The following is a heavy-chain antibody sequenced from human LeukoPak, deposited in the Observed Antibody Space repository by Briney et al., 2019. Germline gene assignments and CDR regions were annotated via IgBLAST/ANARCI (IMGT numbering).Heavy chain of an antibody. CDR3: AREYSSSSGRAFDI. J-gene: IGHJ3*02. D-gene: IGHD6-6*01. CDR2: ISSSSSTI. V-gene: IGHV3-48*04. Sequence: GGSLRLSCAASGFTISSYSMNWVRQAPGKGLEWVSYISSSSSTIYYADSVKGRFTISRDNPNNSLYLQMNSLRVEDTAVYYCAREYSSSSGRAFDIWGQGTMVTVSS. CDR1: GFTISSYS.